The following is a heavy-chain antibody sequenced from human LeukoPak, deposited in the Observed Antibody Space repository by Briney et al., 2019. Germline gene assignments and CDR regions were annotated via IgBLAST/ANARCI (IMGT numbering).Heavy chain of an antibody. V-gene: IGHV3-49*04. CDR1: GFTFGDNP. J-gene: IGHJ6*03. D-gene: IGHD6-6*01. Sequence: GGSLRLSCTASGFTFGDNPLNWVRQAPGKGLEWVGLIRSDRYGGTSEYVASVNGRFSISRDDSRNILYLEMNSLRNEDTAVYFCTRISSSPAALYYYYMDVWGKGIPVPVSS. CDR2: IRSDRYGGTS. CDR3: TRISSSPAALYYYYMDV.